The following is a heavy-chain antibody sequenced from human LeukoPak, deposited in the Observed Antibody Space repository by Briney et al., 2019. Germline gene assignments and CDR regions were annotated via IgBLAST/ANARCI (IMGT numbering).Heavy chain of an antibody. CDR2: INRDGSVK. V-gene: IGHV3-7*03. CDR1: GFSFSSYW. J-gene: IGHJ4*02. D-gene: IGHD3-22*01. Sequence: GGSLRLSCAASGFSFSSYWMTWVRQGTGKGLEWVSNINRDGSVKHYMDSVKGRFTISRDNSKKTLYLQMNSLRAEDTAVYYCAKTTYIYDSSGYYRPHIFDYWGQGTLVTVSS. CDR3: AKTTYIYDSSGYYRPHIFDY.